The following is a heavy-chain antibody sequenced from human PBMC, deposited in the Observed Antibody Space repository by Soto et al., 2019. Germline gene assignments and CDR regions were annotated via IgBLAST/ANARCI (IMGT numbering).Heavy chain of an antibody. CDR1: GFTFNSYS. Sequence: PGGSLRLSCAVSGFTFNSYSMNWVRQAPGKGLEWVSSISSFSNQYYPDSAKGRFTISRDNSKNTIYLQMSSLRAEDTALYYCARASPPDYWGQGTLVTVSS. CDR2: ISSFSNQ. CDR3: ARASPPDY. V-gene: IGHV3-21*01. J-gene: IGHJ4*02.